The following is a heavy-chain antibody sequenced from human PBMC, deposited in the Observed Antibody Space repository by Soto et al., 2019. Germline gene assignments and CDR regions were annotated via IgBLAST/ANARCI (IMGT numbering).Heavy chain of an antibody. Sequence: GGSLRLSWAASGCTFSTYAMSWVRHAPGKGLEWVSAISGSGGSTYYADSVKGRFTISRDNSKNTLYLQMNSLRAEDTAVYYCAKARLTDYYYCMDVWGKGTTVTVSS. CDR3: AKARLTDYYYCMDV. CDR1: GCTFSTYA. V-gene: IGHV3-23*01. J-gene: IGHJ6*03. CDR2: ISGSGGST.